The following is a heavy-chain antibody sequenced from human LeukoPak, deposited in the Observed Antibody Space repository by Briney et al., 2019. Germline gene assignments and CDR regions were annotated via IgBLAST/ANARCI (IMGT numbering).Heavy chain of an antibody. J-gene: IGHJ6*03. CDR2: MNPNSGNT. D-gene: IGHD3-9*01. V-gene: IGHV1-8*01. CDR1: GYTFTSYD. CDR3: ARERGRLRYFDWLPRKYYYYMDV. Sequence: ASVKVSCKASGYTFTSYDINWVRQATGQGLEWMGWMNPNSGNTGYAQKFQGSVTMTRNTSISTAYMELSSLRSEDTAVYYCARERGRLRYFDWLPRKYYYYMDVWGKGTTVTISS.